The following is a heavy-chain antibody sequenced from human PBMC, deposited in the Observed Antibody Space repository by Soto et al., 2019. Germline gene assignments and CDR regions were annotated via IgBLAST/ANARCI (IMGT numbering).Heavy chain of an antibody. Sequence: QVQLVQSGAEVKKPGSSVKVSCKASGRTFSSYAISWVRQAPGQGLEWMGGIIPISGTANYAQKFQGRVTITADESTSTAYMELSSLRSEDTAVYYCARSQGSSTSLAIYYYYYYGMDVGGHGTTVTVSS. V-gene: IGHV1-69*01. CDR1: GRTFSSYA. CDR2: IIPISGTA. J-gene: IGHJ6*02. CDR3: ARSQGSSTSLAIYYYYYYGMDV. D-gene: IGHD2-2*01.